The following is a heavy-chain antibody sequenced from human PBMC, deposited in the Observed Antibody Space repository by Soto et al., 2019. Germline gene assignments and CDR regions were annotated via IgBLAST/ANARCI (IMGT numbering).Heavy chain of an antibody. J-gene: IGHJ4*02. CDR1: GGSIISGY. CDR2: ISYSGNT. CDR3: AGLRGYAGSPIDY. Sequence: SETLSLTCTVSGGSIISGYWSWIRQPPGKGLEWIGYISYSGNTNYNPSLKSRVTMSVDTPKNQFSLRLSSVTTADTAVYYCAGLRGYAGSPIDYWGQGTLVTDSS. V-gene: IGHV4-59*01. D-gene: IGHD2-15*01.